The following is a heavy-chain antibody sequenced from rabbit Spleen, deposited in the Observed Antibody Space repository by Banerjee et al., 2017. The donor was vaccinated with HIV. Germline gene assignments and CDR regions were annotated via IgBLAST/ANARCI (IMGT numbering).Heavy chain of an antibody. CDR2: INVVTGKA. D-gene: IGHD1-1*01. J-gene: IGHJ6*01. CDR1: GFSFSNKAV. V-gene: IGHV1S45*01. CDR3: ARDTSSSFSSYGMDL. Sequence: QEQLEESGGGLVKPEGSLTLTCKASGFSFSNKAVMCWVRQAPGKGLEWIACINVVTGKAVYASWAKGRFTISKTSSTTVTLQMTSLTAADTATYFCARDTSSSFSSYGMDLWGPGHPGHRL.